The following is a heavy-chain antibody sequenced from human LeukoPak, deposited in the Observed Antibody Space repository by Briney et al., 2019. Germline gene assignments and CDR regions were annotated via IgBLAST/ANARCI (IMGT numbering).Heavy chain of an antibody. Sequence: GGSLRLSCAASGFTFSSYAMSWVRQAPGKGLEWVSAISGSGGSTYYADSVKGRFTISRDNSKNTLYLQMNSLRAEDTAVYYCEKAPPKPGSGSYYRLRALGYWGQGTLVTVSS. V-gene: IGHV3-23*01. CDR2: ISGSGGST. CDR1: GFTFSSYA. J-gene: IGHJ4*02. D-gene: IGHD3-10*01. CDR3: EKAPPKPGSGSYYRLRALGY.